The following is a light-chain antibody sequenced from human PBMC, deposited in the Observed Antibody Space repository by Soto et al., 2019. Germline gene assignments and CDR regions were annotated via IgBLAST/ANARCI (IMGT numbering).Light chain of an antibody. CDR1: QSVSSSY. J-gene: IGKJ1*01. CDR2: GAS. CDR3: QQYGSSPRM. V-gene: IGKV3-20*01. Sequence: EIVLTQSPGTLSLSPGEIATLSCRASQSVSSSYLVWYQQKPGQAPRLLIYGASSRATRIPDRFSGSGAGTDFTLTISRLEPEDFAVYYCQQYGSSPRMFGQVTKVEL.